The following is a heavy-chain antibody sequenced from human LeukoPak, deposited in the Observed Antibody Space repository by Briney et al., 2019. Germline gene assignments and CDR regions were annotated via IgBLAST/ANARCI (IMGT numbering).Heavy chain of an antibody. CDR1: GYTFTIYY. Sequence: GASVKVSCKASGYTFTIYYMHWVRQAPGQGLEWMGIINPSGGSTSYAQKFQGRVTMTRDTSTSTVYMELSSLRSEDTAVYYCARGRDDFWSGYNNWFDPWGQGTLVTVSS. CDR3: ARGRDDFWSGYNNWFDP. V-gene: IGHV1-46*01. J-gene: IGHJ5*02. D-gene: IGHD3-3*01. CDR2: INPSGGST.